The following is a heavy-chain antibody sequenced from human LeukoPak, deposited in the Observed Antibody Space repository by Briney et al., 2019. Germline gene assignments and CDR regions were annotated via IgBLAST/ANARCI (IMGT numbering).Heavy chain of an antibody. CDR2: IKQDGSEK. CDR3: ARAADYYDSSGYYTRFLYYFDY. CDR1: GFTFSSYW. J-gene: IGHJ4*02. D-gene: IGHD3-22*01. Sequence: GGSLRLSCAASGFTFSSYWMSWVRQAPGKGLEWVANIKQDGSEKYYVDSVKGRFTISRDNAKNSLYLQMNSLRAEDTAVYYCARAADYYDSSGYYTRFLYYFDYWGQGTLVTVSS. V-gene: IGHV3-7*01.